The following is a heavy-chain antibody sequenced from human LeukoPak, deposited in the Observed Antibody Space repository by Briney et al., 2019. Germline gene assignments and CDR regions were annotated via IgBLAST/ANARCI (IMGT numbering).Heavy chain of an antibody. Sequence: PGGSLRLSCAASGFTFSTYAMSWVRQAPGKGLEWVSTISGSGSNTYFVDSVKGRFTISRDNSKNTLYLQMNSLRAEDTAVYYCARLKGYGILDYWGQGTLVIVSS. CDR1: GFTFSTYA. V-gene: IGHV3-23*01. CDR2: ISGSGSNT. CDR3: ARLKGYGILDY. D-gene: IGHD5-12*01. J-gene: IGHJ4*02.